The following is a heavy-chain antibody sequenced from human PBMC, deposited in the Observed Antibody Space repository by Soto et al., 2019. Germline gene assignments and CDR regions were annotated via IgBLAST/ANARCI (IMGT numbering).Heavy chain of an antibody. CDR3: ARQEMVRGVTWGYYYYYGMDV. CDR1: GGSFSGYY. CDR2: INHSGST. V-gene: IGHV4-34*01. Sequence: PSETLSLTCAVYGGSFSGYYWSWIRQPPGKGLEWIGEINHSGSTNYNPSLKSRVTISVDTPKNQFSLKLSSVTAADTAVYYCARQEMVRGVTWGYYYYYGMDVWGQGTTVTVSS. D-gene: IGHD3-10*01. J-gene: IGHJ6*02.